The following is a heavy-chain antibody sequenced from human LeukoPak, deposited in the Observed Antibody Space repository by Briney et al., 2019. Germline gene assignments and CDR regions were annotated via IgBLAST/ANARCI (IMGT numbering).Heavy chain of an antibody. D-gene: IGHD3-3*01. CDR3: ASGGWSGSFYYYYYMDV. J-gene: IGHJ6*03. V-gene: IGHV1-2*02. Sequence: ASVKVSCKASGYTFTGYYMHWVRQAPGQGLEWMGWINPNSGGTNYAQKFQGRVTMTRDTSISTAYMELSRLRSDDTAVYYCASGGWSGSFYYYYYMDVWGKGTTVTVSS. CDR2: INPNSGGT. CDR1: GYTFTGYY.